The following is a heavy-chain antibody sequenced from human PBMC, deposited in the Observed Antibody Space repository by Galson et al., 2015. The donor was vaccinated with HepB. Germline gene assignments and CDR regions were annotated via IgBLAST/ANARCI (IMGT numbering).Heavy chain of an antibody. CDR2: IAYDGFNR. CDR3: ARDNAGFREFISV. D-gene: IGHD3-10*01. J-gene: IGHJ3*01. Sequence: SLRLSCAASRFVFSSYGMHWVRQAPGKGLQWVAVIAYDGFNRYYSSSVKGRFTISRDNSKKTLYLEMNSVRAEDTAVYYCARDNAGFREFISVWGKGTMVTVSS. CDR1: RFVFSSYG. V-gene: IGHV3-30*03.